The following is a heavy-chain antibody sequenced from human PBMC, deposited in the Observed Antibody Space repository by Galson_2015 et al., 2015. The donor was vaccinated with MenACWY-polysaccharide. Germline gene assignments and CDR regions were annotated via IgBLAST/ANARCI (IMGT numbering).Heavy chain of an antibody. Sequence: TLSLTCPVSGDSISSGSHYWSWFRQYPGKNLEWIAYIYYNGRSNYNPSLRSRVSISMDMSKNQFSLNLGSVTAADTAVYFCAGIPATETSYGWFDPWGQGTLVTVSS. J-gene: IGHJ5*02. CDR1: GDSISSGSHY. CDR3: AGIPATETSYGWFDP. V-gene: IGHV4-31*03. D-gene: IGHD4-17*01. CDR2: IYYNGRS.